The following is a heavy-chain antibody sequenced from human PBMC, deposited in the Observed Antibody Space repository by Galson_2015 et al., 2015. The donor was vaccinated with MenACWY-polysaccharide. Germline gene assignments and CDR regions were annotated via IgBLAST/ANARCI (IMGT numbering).Heavy chain of an antibody. D-gene: IGHD3-16*02. V-gene: IGHV3-48*02. CDR2: ISGGSSST. Sequence: YTMSWVRQAPGKGPEWVSSISGGSSSTYYADSVKGRFTISRDNAEQSLYLQMNSLRHEDTAVYYCARDLRLITSGGAIAVRPSTFDNWGQGTLVAVSS. CDR1: YT. J-gene: IGHJ4*02. CDR3: ARDLRLITSGGAIAVRPSTFDN.